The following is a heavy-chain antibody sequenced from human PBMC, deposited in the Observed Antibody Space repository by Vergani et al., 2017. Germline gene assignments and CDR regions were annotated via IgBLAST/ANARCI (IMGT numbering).Heavy chain of an antibody. CDR2: ISGSGGST. CDR3: ARGGIAARPFDY. V-gene: IGHV3-23*01. J-gene: IGHJ4*02. Sequence: EVQLLESGGGLVQPGGSLRLSCAASGFTFSSYAMSWVRQAPGKGLEWVSAISGSGGSTYYADSVKGRFTISRDNSKNSLYLQMNSLRAEDTAVYYCARGGIAARPFDYWGQGTLVTVSS. CDR1: GFTFSSYA. D-gene: IGHD6-6*01.